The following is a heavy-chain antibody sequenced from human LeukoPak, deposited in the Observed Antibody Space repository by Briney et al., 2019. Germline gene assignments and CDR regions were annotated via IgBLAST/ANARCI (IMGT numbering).Heavy chain of an antibody. V-gene: IGHV1-69*01. Sequence: KVSCKASGGTFISYAISWVRQAPGQGLEWMGGIIPIFGTANYAQKFQGRVTITADESTSTAYMELSSLRSEDTAVYYCARVDDSSSWYDYRGQGTLVTVSS. CDR3: ARVDDSSSWYDY. CDR1: GGTFISYA. CDR2: IIPIFGTA. J-gene: IGHJ4*02. D-gene: IGHD6-13*01.